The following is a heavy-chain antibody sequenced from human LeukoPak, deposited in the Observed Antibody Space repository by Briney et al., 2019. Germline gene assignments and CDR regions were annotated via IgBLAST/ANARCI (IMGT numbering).Heavy chain of an antibody. CDR1: GYTFISYY. V-gene: IGHV1-46*01. J-gene: IGHJ4*02. CDR2: IKPSGGTT. D-gene: IGHD1-26*01. CDR3: TRELGGSYNDY. Sequence: GAAVKVSCKAAGYTFISYYVQWVRQAPGQGGEGRGVIKPSGGTTTYAQKFQGRVTMPRDTSTSTVYMEVSSLRSEDTVVYYCTRELGGSYNDYWGQGTLVTVSS.